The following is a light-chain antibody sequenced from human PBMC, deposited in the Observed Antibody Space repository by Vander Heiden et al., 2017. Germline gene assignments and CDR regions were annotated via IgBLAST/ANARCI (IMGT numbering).Light chain of an antibody. CDR1: QSISSY. CDR3: QQSNSSPCT. J-gene: IGKJ1*01. CDR2: GAS. V-gene: IGKV1-39*01. Sequence: DIQMTPSPSSLSASVGDRVTITCRASQSISSYLNWYQQKPGKAPKLLIYGASSLQSGVPSWFSGSGSVTDFTLTISSLQPEDFASYYCQQSNSSPCTFGQGTKVEIK.